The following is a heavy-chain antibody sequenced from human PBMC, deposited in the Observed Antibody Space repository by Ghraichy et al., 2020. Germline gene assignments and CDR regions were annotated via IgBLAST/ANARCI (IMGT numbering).Heavy chain of an antibody. D-gene: IGHD3-10*01. CDR2: IYYSGST. J-gene: IGHJ5*02. CDR1: GGSISSYY. V-gene: IGHV4-59*08. CDR3: ARHVVHGSGSYPFDP. Sequence: SETLSLTCTVSGGSISSYYWSWIRQPPGKGLEWIGYIYYSGSTNYNPSLKSRVTISVDTSKNQFSLKLSSVTAADTAVYYCARHVVHGSGSYPFDPWGQGTLVTVSS.